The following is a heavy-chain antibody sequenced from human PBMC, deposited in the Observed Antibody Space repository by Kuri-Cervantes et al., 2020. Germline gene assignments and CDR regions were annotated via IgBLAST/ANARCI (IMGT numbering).Heavy chain of an antibody. V-gene: IGHV3-74*01. CDR2: VNSDGRST. Sequence: GGSLRLSCAASGFTFRNYGMHWVRQAPGEGLVWVSRVNSDGRSTRYADSVKGRFAISRDNAKNTLYLQMNSLRAEDTAVYYCARHEYGDFYFDYWGQGTLVTVSS. CDR1: GFTFRNYG. CDR3: ARHEYGDFYFDY. D-gene: IGHD4-17*01. J-gene: IGHJ4*02.